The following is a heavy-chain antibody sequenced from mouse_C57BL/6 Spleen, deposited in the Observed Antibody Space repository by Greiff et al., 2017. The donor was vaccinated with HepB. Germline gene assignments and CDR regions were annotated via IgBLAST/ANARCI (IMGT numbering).Heavy chain of an antibody. V-gene: IGHV1-22*01. Sequence: EVQLQQSGPELVKPGASVKMSCKASGYTFTDYNMHWVKQSHGKSLEWIGYINPNNGGTSYNQKFKGKATLTVNKSSSTAYMELRSLTSEDSAVYYCASSIYYGYDAFAYWGQGTLVTVSA. CDR1: GYTFTDYN. J-gene: IGHJ3*01. CDR2: INPNNGGT. D-gene: IGHD2-2*01. CDR3: ASSIYYGYDAFAY.